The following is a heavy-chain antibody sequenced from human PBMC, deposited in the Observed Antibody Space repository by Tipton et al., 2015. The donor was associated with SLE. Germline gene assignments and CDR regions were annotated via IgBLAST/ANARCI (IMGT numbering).Heavy chain of an antibody. D-gene: IGHD3/OR15-3a*01. CDR1: GGSISGNY. CDR2: IDQIGSA. CDR3: SRHAYDIWRVFYHHVFDV. Sequence: TLSLTCIVSGGSISGNYWSWIRQPPGKRLEWIGYIDQIGSANYNPSLQSRVTISVGKSTTQSSLKLTSVTAADSAIYYCSRHAYDIWRVFYHHVFDVWGQGTIITVS. J-gene: IGHJ3*01. V-gene: IGHV4-59*08.